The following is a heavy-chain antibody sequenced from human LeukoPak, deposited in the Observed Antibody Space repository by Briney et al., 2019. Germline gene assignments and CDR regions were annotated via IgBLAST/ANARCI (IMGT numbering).Heavy chain of an antibody. J-gene: IGHJ4*02. CDR2: IKQDGSEK. CDR3: ARDQRYCSSSSCPWEPFDY. V-gene: IGHV3-7*05. CDR1: GFTFSIYW. D-gene: IGHD2-2*01. Sequence: GGSLRLSCAASGFTFSIYWMSWVRQAPGKGLEWVANIKQDGSEKYYVDSVKGRFTISRDNAKNSLYLQMNSLRAEDTAVYYCARDQRYCSSSSCPWEPFDYWGQGTLVTVSS.